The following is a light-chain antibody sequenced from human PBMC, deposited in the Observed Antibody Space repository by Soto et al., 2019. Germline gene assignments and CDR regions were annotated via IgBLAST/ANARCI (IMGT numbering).Light chain of an antibody. V-gene: IGKV3-15*01. CDR2: DAS. Sequence: ILMTQSPATLSVSPGERATLSCRASQSVSNNLAWYQQKPGQAPRLLIYDASPRATGIPARFSGSGSGTEFTLTISGLQSEDFAVYYCQQYNIWPPWTFGQGTKVEVK. CDR3: QQYNIWPPWT. J-gene: IGKJ1*01. CDR1: QSVSNN.